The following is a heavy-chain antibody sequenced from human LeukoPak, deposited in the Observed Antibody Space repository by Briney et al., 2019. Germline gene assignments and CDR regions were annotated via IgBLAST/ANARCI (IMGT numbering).Heavy chain of an antibody. J-gene: IGHJ6*02. CDR3: ARVGAARRKNYYYYGMDV. V-gene: IGHV4-34*01. Sequence: KPSETLSLTCTVSGGSISSYYWSWIRQPPGKGLEWIGEINHSGSTNYNPSLKSRVTISVDTSKNQFSLKLSSVTAADTAVYYCARVGAARRKNYYYYGMDVWGQGTTVTVSS. D-gene: IGHD6-6*01. CDR1: GGSISSYY. CDR2: INHSGST.